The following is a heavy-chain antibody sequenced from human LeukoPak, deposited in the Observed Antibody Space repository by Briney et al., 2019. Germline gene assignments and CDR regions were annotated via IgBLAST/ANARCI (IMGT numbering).Heavy chain of an antibody. J-gene: IGHJ2*01. CDR2: ISKSGGST. CDR3: SKDRPHWYFDL. Sequence: PGGSLRLSCAASGFTFSSYAMSWVRQAPGNGMEWVAAISKSGGSTYYSDSVKGRSTISRDNSKNTLYLQMNSLRAEDTAVFYCSKDRPHWYFDLWGRGTLVTVSS. V-gene: IGHV3-23*01. CDR1: GFTFSSYA.